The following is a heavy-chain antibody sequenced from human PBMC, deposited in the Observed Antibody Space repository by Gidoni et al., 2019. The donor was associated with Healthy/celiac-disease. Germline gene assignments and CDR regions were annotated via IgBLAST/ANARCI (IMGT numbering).Heavy chain of an antibody. CDR1: GYSFTIYW. Sequence: EVQLVQSGAAVKNPGESLKISCKGSGYSFTIYWTGWVRQMPGKDLEWMGIIYPGDSDTRYSPSFQGQVTISADKSINTAYLQWSSLKAADTAIYYCATGTSRGRLDYWGQGTLVTVSS. CDR3: ATGTSRGRLDY. CDR2: IYPGDSDT. V-gene: IGHV5-51*01. J-gene: IGHJ4*02. D-gene: IGHD2-15*01.